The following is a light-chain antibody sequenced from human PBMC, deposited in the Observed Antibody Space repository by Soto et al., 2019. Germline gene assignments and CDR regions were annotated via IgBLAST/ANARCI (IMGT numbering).Light chain of an antibody. CDR3: YSYAGSFTYV. CDR2: EAS. Sequence: QSVLTQPASVSGSPGQSITISCTGTRSDVGSYSLVSWYQQHPGKAPKLIIYEASKRPSGISHRFSGSKSGNTAFLTISGLQAEDEADYYCYSYAGSFTYVFGTGTKVTVL. V-gene: IGLV2-23*01. CDR1: RSDVGSYSL. J-gene: IGLJ1*01.